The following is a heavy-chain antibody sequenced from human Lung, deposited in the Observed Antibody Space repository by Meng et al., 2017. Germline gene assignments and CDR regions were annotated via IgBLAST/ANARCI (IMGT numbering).Heavy chain of an antibody. J-gene: IGHJ4*02. V-gene: IGHV4-34*01. CDR2: INHSGST. CDR1: GGSFSDYY. D-gene: IGHD4-11*01. Sequence: QGPHKRWGAGMLKPSATLSLPCVVSGGSFSDYYWSWIRQPPGKGLEWIGEINHSGSTNYNPSLESRATISVDTSQNNLSLKLSSVTAADSAVYYCARGPTTMAHDFDYWGQGTLVTVSS. CDR3: ARGPTTMAHDFDY.